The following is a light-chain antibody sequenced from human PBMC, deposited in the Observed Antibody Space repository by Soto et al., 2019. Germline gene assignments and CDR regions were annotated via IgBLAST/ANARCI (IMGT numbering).Light chain of an antibody. CDR3: QQSYSTPIT. J-gene: IGKJ5*01. CDR2: AAS. Sequence: DIQMTQSPSSLSASVLDRFAITCRASHNINTYLNWYQQRPGKAPRLLIYAASSLQSGVPSRFSGSGSGTDFTLTIGSLQPEDFATYYCQQSYSTPITFGQGTRLEI. V-gene: IGKV1-39*01. CDR1: HNINTY.